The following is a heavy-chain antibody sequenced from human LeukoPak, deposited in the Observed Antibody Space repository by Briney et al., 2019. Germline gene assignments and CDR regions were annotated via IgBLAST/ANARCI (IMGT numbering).Heavy chain of an antibody. D-gene: IGHD2-2*01. Sequence: PSETLSLTCTVSGDSINGYYWNWIRQPPGKGLEWIGYIYYSGSTNYTPSLKSRVTISVDTSKNHFSLKLSSVTAADTAVYYCARGRRELKYAPDYWGQGTLVTVSS. CDR2: IYYSGST. CDR1: GDSINGYY. J-gene: IGHJ4*02. CDR3: ARGRRELKYAPDY. V-gene: IGHV4-59*12.